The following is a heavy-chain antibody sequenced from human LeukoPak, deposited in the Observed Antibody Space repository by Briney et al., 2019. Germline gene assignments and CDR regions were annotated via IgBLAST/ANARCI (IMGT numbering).Heavy chain of an antibody. CDR2: INPSGGST. D-gene: IGHD3-22*01. CDR3: ARDHGYYYDSSGYYYGWYFDL. CDR1: GYTFTSYY. V-gene: IGHV1-46*01. Sequence: ASVKVSCKASGYTFTSYYMHWVRQAPGQGLEWMGIINPSGGSTSYAQKFQGRVTMTRDTSTSTVYMELSSLRSEDTAVYYCARDHGYYYDSSGYYYGWYFDLWGRGTLVTVSS. J-gene: IGHJ2*01.